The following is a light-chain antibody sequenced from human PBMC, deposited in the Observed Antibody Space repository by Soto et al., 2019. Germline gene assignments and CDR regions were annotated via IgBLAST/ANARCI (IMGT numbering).Light chain of an antibody. J-gene: IGKJ1*01. Sequence: DIQMIQSPSSVYASVGDRVTVACRSSQAIAGWLAWYQQKPGKAPRLLIYGTSTLQSGVPSRFSGSGSGTDFTLTINSLQPEDCATYYCQHYNSYSEAFGQGTKVDIK. CDR2: GTS. CDR1: QAIAGW. V-gene: IGKV1D-16*01. CDR3: QHYNSYSEA.